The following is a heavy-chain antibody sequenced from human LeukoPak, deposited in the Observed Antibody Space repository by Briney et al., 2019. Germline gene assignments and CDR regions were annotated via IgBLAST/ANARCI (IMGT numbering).Heavy chain of an antibody. CDR1: GFTFSSYW. CDR3: ASYSGSYYGFDY. J-gene: IGHJ4*02. Sequence: GGSLRLSYAASGFTFSSYWMHWVRHAPGKGLVWVSRINSDGSSTSYADSVKGRFTISRDNAKNTLYLQMNSLRAEDTAVYYCASYSGSYYGFDYWGQGTLVTVSS. V-gene: IGHV3-74*01. CDR2: INSDGSST. D-gene: IGHD1-26*01.